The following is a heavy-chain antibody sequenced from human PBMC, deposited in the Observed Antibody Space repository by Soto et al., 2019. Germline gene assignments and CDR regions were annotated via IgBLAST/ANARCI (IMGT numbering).Heavy chain of an antibody. CDR2: ISSSDNII. CDR1: GFTFIDYY. V-gene: IGHV3-11*01. Sequence: GGSLILSCAASGFTFIDYYMIWIRQSPGKGLDWVSYISSSDNIIYYADSVKCRFTISRDNAKNSLYLQVNSLRAEDTAVYYCARDLGYYDSSGYFDYWGQGSLVTVSS. CDR3: ARDLGYYDSSGYFDY. D-gene: IGHD3-22*01. J-gene: IGHJ4*02.